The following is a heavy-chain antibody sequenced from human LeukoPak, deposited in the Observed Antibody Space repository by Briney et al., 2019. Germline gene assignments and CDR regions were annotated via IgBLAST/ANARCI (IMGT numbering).Heavy chain of an antibody. V-gene: IGHV3-7*01. D-gene: IGHD4-11*01. CDR1: GFTFSSYW. J-gene: IGHJ4*02. CDR3: ARALRRPLQYYFDY. CDR2: IKQDGSEK. Sequence: GESLKISCAASGFTFSSYWMSWVRQAPGKGLEWVANIKQDGSEKYYVDSVKGRFTIFRDNAKNSLYLQMNSLRAEDTAVYYCARALRRPLQYYFDYWGQGTLVTVSS.